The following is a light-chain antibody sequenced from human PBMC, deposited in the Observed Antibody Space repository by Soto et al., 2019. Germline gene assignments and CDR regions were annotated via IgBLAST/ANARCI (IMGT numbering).Light chain of an antibody. CDR2: DTF. Sequence: EIVLTQSPATLSLSPGERATLSCRASQSARSYLAWYQQKPGQAPMLLIYDTFNRATGIPARFSGSGSGTDFTLTISSLEPEDFALYYCQQRSSWPLTFGGGTKVEIK. CDR3: QQRSSWPLT. J-gene: IGKJ4*01. V-gene: IGKV3-11*01. CDR1: QSARSY.